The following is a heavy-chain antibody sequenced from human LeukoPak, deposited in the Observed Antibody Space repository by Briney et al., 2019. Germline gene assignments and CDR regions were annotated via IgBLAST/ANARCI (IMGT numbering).Heavy chain of an antibody. CDR2: IIPILGIA. D-gene: IGHD3-22*01. V-gene: IGHV1-69*10. J-gene: IGHJ4*02. CDR3: ARDLYYDSSGPRFFDY. Sequence: SVKVSCKASGGTFSSYAISWVRQAPGQGLEWMGGIIPILGIANYAQKFQGRVTITADKSTSTAYMELSSLRSEDTAVYYCARDLYYDSSGPRFFDYWGQGTLVTVSS. CDR1: GGTFSSYA.